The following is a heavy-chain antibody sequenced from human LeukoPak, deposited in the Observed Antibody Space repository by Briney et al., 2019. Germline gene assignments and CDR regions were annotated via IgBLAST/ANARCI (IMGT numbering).Heavy chain of an antibody. D-gene: IGHD1-26*01. CDR2: ISYDGSNK. CDR1: GFTFSSYA. V-gene: IGHV3-30-3*01. Sequence: GGSLRLSCAASGFTFSSYAMHWVRQAPGKGLEWVAVISYDGSNKYYADSVKGRFIISRDNSKNTLYLQMNSLRAEDTAVYYCARDRGGSYDYWGQGTLVTVSS. J-gene: IGHJ4*02. CDR3: ARDRGGSYDY.